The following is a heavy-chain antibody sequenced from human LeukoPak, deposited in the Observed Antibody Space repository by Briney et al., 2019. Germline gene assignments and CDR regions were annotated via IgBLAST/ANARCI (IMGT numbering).Heavy chain of an antibody. Sequence: GRSLRLSCAASGFTFSSYGMHWVRQAPGKGLEWVAVISYDGSNKYYADSVKGRFTISRDNSKNTLYLQMNSLRAEDTAVYYCARVRDSSSRGQYFQHWGQGTLVTVSS. CDR2: ISYDGSNK. V-gene: IGHV3-30*03. CDR3: ARVRDSSSRGQYFQH. J-gene: IGHJ1*01. D-gene: IGHD6-13*01. CDR1: GFTFSSYG.